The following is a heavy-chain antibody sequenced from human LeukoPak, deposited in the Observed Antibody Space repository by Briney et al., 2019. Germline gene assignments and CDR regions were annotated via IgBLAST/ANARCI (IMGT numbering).Heavy chain of an antibody. CDR3: ARQTAMGRSGDY. Sequence: GESLKISCKASGYSFTSYWTGWVRQMPGKGLGWMGIIDPSDSETRYTPSFQGQVTISVDKSLTTADLQWNSLKASDTAMYYCARQTAMGRSGDYWGQGTLVTVSS. J-gene: IGHJ4*02. CDR2: IDPSDSET. V-gene: IGHV5-51*01. D-gene: IGHD5-18*01. CDR1: GYSFTSYW.